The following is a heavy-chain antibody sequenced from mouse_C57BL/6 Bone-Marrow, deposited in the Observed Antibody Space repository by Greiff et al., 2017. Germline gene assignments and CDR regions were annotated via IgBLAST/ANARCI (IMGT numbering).Heavy chain of an antibody. CDR1: GYTFTDHT. D-gene: IGHD2-2*01. V-gene: IGHV1-78*01. Sequence: VKLMESDAELVKPGASVKISCKASGYTFTDHTIHWMKQRPEQGLEWIGYIYPRDGSTKYTAKFKGKATLTADKSSSTAYMQLNSLTSEDSAIYFCASIYYGYIWYFDVWGTGTTVTVSS. CDR3: ASIYYGYIWYFDV. CDR2: IYPRDGST. J-gene: IGHJ1*03.